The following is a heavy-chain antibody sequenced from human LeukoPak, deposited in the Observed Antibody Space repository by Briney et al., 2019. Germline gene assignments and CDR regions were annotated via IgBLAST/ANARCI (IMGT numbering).Heavy chain of an antibody. Sequence: GASVKVSCTASGYTFTSYYMHWVRQAPGQGLEWMGIINPSGGSTSYAQKFQGRVTMTRDTSTSTAYMELRSLRSDDTAVYYCARVDSSSWLDIYYYYYMDVWGKGTTVTISS. CDR2: INPSGGST. D-gene: IGHD6-13*01. V-gene: IGHV1-46*01. J-gene: IGHJ6*03. CDR1: GYTFTSYY. CDR3: ARVDSSSWLDIYYYYYMDV.